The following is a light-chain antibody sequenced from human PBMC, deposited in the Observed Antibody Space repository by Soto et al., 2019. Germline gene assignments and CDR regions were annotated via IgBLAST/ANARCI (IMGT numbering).Light chain of an antibody. V-gene: IGKV3-15*01. CDR2: DAS. Sequence: EIVLTQSPGTLSLSPGERVTLSCRASQSVRGTYLAWYQHKPGQAPRLLIYDASTRATGIPARFSGSGSGTEFTLTISSLQSEDFAVYFCQQYNNWPPWTFGQGTKVDIK. CDR1: QSVRGTY. CDR3: QQYNNWPPWT. J-gene: IGKJ1*01.